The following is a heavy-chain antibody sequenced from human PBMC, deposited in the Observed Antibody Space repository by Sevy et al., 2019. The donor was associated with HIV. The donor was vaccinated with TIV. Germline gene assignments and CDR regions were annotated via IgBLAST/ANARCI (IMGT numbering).Heavy chain of an antibody. D-gene: IGHD3-16*02. Sequence: SETLSLTCTVSGGSISSSSYYWGWIRQPPGKGLEWIGSIYYSGSTYYNPSLKSRVTISVDTSKNQFSLKLSSVTAADTAVYYCARLGRHDYAWGSYRYPSQQENYFDYWGQGTLVTVSS. CDR3: ARLGRHDYAWGSYRYPSQQENYFDY. CDR1: GGSISSSSYY. CDR2: IYYSGST. J-gene: IGHJ4*02. V-gene: IGHV4-39*01.